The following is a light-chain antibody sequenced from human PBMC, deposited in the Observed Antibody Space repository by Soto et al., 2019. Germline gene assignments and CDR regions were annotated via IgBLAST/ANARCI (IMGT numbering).Light chain of an antibody. CDR2: CAS. V-gene: IGKV3-15*01. Sequence: EIVLTQSPATLSVSPGERTTLSCGASQRVSTILAWYQQKPGQSPRLLIYCASTRATGIPVGFSGSGSGTEFTLTISSLQSEDFAVYYCQQYDKWPPTFGQGTKVDIK. J-gene: IGKJ1*01. CDR3: QQYDKWPPT. CDR1: QRVSTI.